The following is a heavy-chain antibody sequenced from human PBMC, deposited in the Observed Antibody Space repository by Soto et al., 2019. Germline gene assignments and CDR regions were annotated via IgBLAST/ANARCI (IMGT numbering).Heavy chain of an antibody. CDR3: ARVKSGSYDWFDP. CDR2: INPDGSRT. D-gene: IGHD3-10*01. V-gene: IGHV3-74*01. Sequence: PGGSLILSCTASGFTFTNYLMHWVRKAPGKGLMWVSRINPDGSRTSYADSVKGRFAISRDNAKNTLYLQMNSLRAEDTAVYYCARVKSGSYDWFDPWGQGTLVTVSS. J-gene: IGHJ5*02. CDR1: GFTFTNYL.